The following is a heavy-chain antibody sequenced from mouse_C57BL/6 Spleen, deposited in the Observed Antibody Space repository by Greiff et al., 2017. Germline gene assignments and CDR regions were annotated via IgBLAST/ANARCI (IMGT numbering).Heavy chain of an antibody. CDR2: ISYSGST. V-gene: IGHV3-1*01. CDR3: ARGGLLFDV. CDR1: GYSITSGYD. D-gene: IGHD2-10*01. Sequence: EVQLQQSGPGMVKPSQSLSLTCTVTGYSITSGYDWHWIRHFPGNKLEWMGYISYSGSTNYNPSLKSRISITHDTSKNHFFLKLNSVTTEDTATYYCARGGLLFDVWGTGTTVTVSS. J-gene: IGHJ1*03.